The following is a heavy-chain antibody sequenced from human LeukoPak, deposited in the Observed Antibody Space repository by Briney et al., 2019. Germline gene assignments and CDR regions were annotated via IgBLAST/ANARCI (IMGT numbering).Heavy chain of an antibody. V-gene: IGHV3-21*05. J-gene: IGHJ4*02. CDR2: ISSSSSYI. Sequence: GGSLRLSCAASGFTFSSYSMNWVRQAPGKGLEWVSYISSSSSYIYYADSVKGRFTISRHNAKNSLFLQMNSLRAEDSAVYYCARDGSGYSDPVDYWGQGTLVTVSS. D-gene: IGHD3-22*01. CDR3: ARDGSGYSDPVDY. CDR1: GFTFSSYS.